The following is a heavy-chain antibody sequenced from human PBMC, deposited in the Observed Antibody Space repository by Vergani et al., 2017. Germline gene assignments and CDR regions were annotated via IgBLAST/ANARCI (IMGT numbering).Heavy chain of an antibody. D-gene: IGHD3-3*01. CDR1: GGTFSSYA. V-gene: IGHV1-18*01. CDR3: ARNQIVIFGVVPDAFDI. Sequence: QVQLVQSGAEVKKPGSSVKVSCKASGGTFSSYAISWVRQAPGQGLEWMGWISAYNGNTNYAQKLQGRVTMTTDTSTSTAYMELRSLRSDDTAVYYCARNQIVIFGVVPDAFDIWGQGTMVTVSS. CDR2: ISAYNGNT. J-gene: IGHJ3*02.